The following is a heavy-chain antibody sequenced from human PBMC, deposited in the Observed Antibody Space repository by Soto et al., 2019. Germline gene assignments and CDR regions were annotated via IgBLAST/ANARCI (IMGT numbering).Heavy chain of an antibody. CDR2: IYYSGST. CDR3: AREGLTGTIGLYYYYAMDV. CDR1: GGSISSYY. D-gene: IGHD1-7*01. J-gene: IGHJ6*02. V-gene: IGHV4-59*01. Sequence: SETLSLTCTVSGGSISSYYWSWIRQPPGKGLEWIGYIYYSGSTNYNPSLKSRVTISVDTSKNQFSLKLSSVTAADTAVYYCAREGLTGTIGLYYYYAMDVWGQGTTVTVS.